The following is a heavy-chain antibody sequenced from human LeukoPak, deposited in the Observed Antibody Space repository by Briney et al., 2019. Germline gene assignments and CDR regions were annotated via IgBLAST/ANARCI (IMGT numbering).Heavy chain of an antibody. CDR3: ARFVEYYDILTGYPGSWFDP. Sequence: SETLSLTCTVSGGSISSGGYYWSWIRQHPGQGLEWIGYIYYSGSTYYNPSLKSRVTISVDTSKNQFSLKLSSVTAADTAVYYCARFVEYYDILTGYPGSWFDPWGQGTLVTVSS. J-gene: IGHJ5*02. V-gene: IGHV4-31*03. CDR2: IYYSGST. D-gene: IGHD3-9*01. CDR1: GGSISSGGYY.